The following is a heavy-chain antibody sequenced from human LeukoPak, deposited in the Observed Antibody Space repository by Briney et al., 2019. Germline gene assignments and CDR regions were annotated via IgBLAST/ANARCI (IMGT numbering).Heavy chain of an antibody. D-gene: IGHD6-13*01. Sequence: SETLSLTCAVSGGSISSSNWWSWVRQPPGKGLEWIGEIFHGGNTNYNPSLKSRVTISVDKSNNQFSLKLSSVTAADTAVYYCARNKESNSWYPVFDYWGQGTLVTVSS. J-gene: IGHJ4*02. V-gene: IGHV4-4*02. CDR3: ARNKESNSWYPVFDY. CDR1: GGSISSSNW. CDR2: IFHGGNT.